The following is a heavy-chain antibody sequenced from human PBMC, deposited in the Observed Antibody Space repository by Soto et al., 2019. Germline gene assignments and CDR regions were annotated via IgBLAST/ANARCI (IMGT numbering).Heavy chain of an antibody. V-gene: IGHV3-23*01. CDR3: AKSYYGDCDHSLLFDN. CDR2: ISGSGSST. J-gene: IGHJ4*02. D-gene: IGHD4-17*01. Sequence: PGGSLSLSCAASGFPLSGYAINWVRQAPGKGLERVTIISGSGSSTNYADSVKGRFTISRDNARDTVYLQMNSLRAEDTAVYYCAKSYYGDCDHSLLFDNWGQGTLVTVSS. CDR1: GFPLSGYA.